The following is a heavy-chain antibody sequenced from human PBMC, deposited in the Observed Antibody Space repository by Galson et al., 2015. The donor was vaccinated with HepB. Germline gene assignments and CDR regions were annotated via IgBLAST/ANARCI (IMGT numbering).Heavy chain of an antibody. J-gene: IGHJ4*02. Sequence: SLRLSFAASGFTFSSYAMHWVRQAPGKGLEWVAVISYDGGNKYYADSVKGRFTISRGNSKNTLYLQMNSLRAEDTAVYYCARVDDSSGYYRYWSQGTLVTVSS. D-gene: IGHD3-22*01. CDR3: ARVDDSSGYYRY. CDR1: GFTFSSYA. V-gene: IGHV3-30-3*01. CDR2: ISYDGGNK.